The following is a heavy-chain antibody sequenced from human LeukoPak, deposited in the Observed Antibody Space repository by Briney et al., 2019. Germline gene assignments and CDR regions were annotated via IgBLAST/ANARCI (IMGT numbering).Heavy chain of an antibody. J-gene: IGHJ5*02. CDR3: ARGDSSSWYMIGLLDP. CDR2: IIPIFGTA. Sequence: SVKVSCKASGGTFSSYAISWVRQAPGQGLEWMGGIIPIFGTANYAQKFQGRVTITTGESTSTAYMELSSLRSEDTAVYYCARGDSSSWYMIGLLDPWGQGTLVTVSS. CDR1: GGTFSSYA. V-gene: IGHV1-69*05. D-gene: IGHD6-13*01.